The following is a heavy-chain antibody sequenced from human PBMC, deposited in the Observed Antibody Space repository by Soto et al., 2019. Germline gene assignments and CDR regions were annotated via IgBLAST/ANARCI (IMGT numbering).Heavy chain of an antibody. V-gene: IGHV2-70*04. CDR3: ARDIVDEPRSGCEF. CDR1: GFSLSKTGMR. CDR2: IDWDDDK. J-gene: IGHJ4*02. D-gene: IGHD1-26*01. Sequence: SGPTLVNPTQTLTLTCAFSGFSLSKTGMRISWIRQPPGRALEWLARIDWDDDKFYRPSLRIRLTVSKDTSKNAVVLTMTNMDPVDTATYWCARDIVDEPRSGCEFWGQGTPVTVAS.